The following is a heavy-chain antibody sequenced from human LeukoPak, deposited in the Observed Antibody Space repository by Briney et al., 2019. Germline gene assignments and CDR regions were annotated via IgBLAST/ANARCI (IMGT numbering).Heavy chain of an antibody. CDR3: ASGTEGDYYLDY. J-gene: IGHJ4*02. Sequence: GGSLRLSCAASGFTFSSYSMNWVRQAPGKGLEWVSSISSSSSYIYYADSVKGRFTISRDNAKNSLYLQMNSLRAEDTAVYYCASGTEGDYYLDYWGQGTLVTVSS. D-gene: IGHD2-21*02. CDR2: ISSSSSYI. CDR1: GFTFSSYS. V-gene: IGHV3-21*01.